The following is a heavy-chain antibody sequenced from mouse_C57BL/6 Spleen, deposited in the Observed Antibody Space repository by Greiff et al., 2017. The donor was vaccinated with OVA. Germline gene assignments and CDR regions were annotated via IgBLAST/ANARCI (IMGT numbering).Heavy chain of an antibody. CDR3: TRDAPYDYDWYFDV. V-gene: IGHV5-9-1*02. Sequence: EVKLMESGEGLVKPGGSLKLSCAASGFTFSSYAMSWVRQTPEKRLEWVAYISSGGDYIYYADTVKGRFTISRDNARNTLYLQMSSLKSEDTAMYYCTRDAPYDYDWYFDVWGTGTTVTVSS. CDR2: ISSGGDYI. D-gene: IGHD2-4*01. CDR1: GFTFSSYA. J-gene: IGHJ1*03.